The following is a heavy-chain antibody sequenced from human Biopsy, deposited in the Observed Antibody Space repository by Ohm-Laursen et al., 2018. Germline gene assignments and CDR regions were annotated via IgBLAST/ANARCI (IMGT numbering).Heavy chain of an antibody. CDR3: ARDYDTSGYYYVS. CDR1: GGSISNNNYY. Sequence: GTLSLTCTVSGGSISNNNYYWGWIHQPPGKGLEWIGSIFYRGSTHYKPSLKSRVNISVDTSKNQFSLKLNSVTAADTAVYYCARDYDTSGYYYVSWGQGTLVTVSS. J-gene: IGHJ5*02. V-gene: IGHV4-39*01. D-gene: IGHD3-22*01. CDR2: IFYRGST.